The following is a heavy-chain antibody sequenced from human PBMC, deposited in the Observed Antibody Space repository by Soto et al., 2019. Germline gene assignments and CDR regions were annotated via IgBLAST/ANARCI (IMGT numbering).Heavy chain of an antibody. V-gene: IGHV1-69*13. CDR1: GGTFSNHA. J-gene: IGHJ3*02. CDR2: IIPIFTTT. CDR3: AREVAADGTFREDVFDI. D-gene: IGHD6-13*01. Sequence: SVKVSCKASGGTFSNHAINWVRQAPGQGLEWMGRIIPIFTTTNYAQKFQGRVTITADESTITAYMELSSLKHDDTAVYYCAREVAADGTFREDVFDIWGQGTLVTVSS.